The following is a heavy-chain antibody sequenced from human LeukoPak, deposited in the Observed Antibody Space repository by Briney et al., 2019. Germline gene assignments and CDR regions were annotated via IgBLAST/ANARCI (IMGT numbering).Heavy chain of an antibody. CDR1: GFTFSSHG. D-gene: IGHD3-16*02. J-gene: IGHJ6*03. CDR2: INWNGSGA. V-gene: IGHV3-20*04. CDR3: GGYLRKLYGGGGDYYFYMDV. Sequence: GGSLRLSCAASGFTFSSHGINWVRQAPGKGLEWVSGINWNGSGAGYADSVKGRFTISRDNAKNSLYLQMNSLKAEDTALFYWGGYLRKLYGGGGDYYFYMDVWGKGTTVTVSS.